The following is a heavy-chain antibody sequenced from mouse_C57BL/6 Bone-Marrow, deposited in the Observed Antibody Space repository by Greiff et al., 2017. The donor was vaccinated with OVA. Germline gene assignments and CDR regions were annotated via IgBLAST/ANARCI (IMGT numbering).Heavy chain of an antibody. J-gene: IGHJ1*03. D-gene: IGHD2-4*01. CDR1: GFNIKDDY. Sequence: EVQLVESGAELVRPGASVKLSCTASGFNIKDDYMHWVKQRPEQGLEWIGWIDPENGDTEYASKFQGKATITADTSSNTAYLQLSSLTSEDTAVYYCTGDYDGDWYFDVWGTGTTVTVSS. CDR2: IDPENGDT. CDR3: TGDYDGDWYFDV. V-gene: IGHV14-4*01.